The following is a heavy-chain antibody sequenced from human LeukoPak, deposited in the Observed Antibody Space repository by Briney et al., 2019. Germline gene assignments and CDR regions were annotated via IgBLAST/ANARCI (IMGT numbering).Heavy chain of an antibody. V-gene: IGHV3-9*01. J-gene: IGHJ4*02. CDR3: ARVKDLDY. CDR2: ISWNSGSI. CDR1: GFTFDDYA. D-gene: IGHD2-15*01. Sequence: GGSLRLSCAASGFTFDDYAMHWVRQAPGKGLEWVSGISWNSGSIGYADSVKGRFTISRDNAKNSLYLQMNSLRAEDTAVYYCARVKDLDYWGQGTLVTVSS.